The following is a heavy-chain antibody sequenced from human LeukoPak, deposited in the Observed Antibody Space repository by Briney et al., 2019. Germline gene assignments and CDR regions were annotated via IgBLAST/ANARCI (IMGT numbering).Heavy chain of an antibody. CDR3: ARRLTYYYDSSGYIFDS. CDR1: GGSISSYY. D-gene: IGHD3-22*01. CDR2: IYYSGST. J-gene: IGHJ4*02. V-gene: IGHV4-59*01. Sequence: SETLALTCTVSGGSISSYYWSWIRQPPGKGREWIGDIYYSGSTNYNPSLKSRVTISVDTSKNHFSLKLSSVTAADTAVYYCARRLTYYYDSSGYIFDSWGQGTLVTVSS.